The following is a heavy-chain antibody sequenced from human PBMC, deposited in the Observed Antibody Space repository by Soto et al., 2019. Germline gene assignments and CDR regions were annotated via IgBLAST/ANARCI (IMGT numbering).Heavy chain of an antibody. CDR1: GFSFGSYA. Sequence: TGGSLRLSCAASGFSFGSYALSWVRQAPGKGPEWVSTISGSDGKTFYADSVKGRFSISRDTSQSTLYLQMNSLRADDTAMYYCARWSYLDYWGQGTRVTVSS. CDR2: ISGSDGKT. J-gene: IGHJ4*02. CDR3: ARWSYLDY. D-gene: IGHD3-3*01. V-gene: IGHV3-23*01.